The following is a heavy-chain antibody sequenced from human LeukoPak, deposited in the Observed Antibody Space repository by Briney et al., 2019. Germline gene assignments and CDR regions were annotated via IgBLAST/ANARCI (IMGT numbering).Heavy chain of an antibody. D-gene: IGHD3-10*01. J-gene: IGHJ5*02. CDR1: GGSISSTSYH. CDR3: ARYASGSYYWFDP. V-gene: IGHV4-39*01. CDR2: VYYTGSA. Sequence: PSETLSLTCTVSGGSISSTSYHWAWIRQPPGKGLEWIATVYYTGSAYYNPSLKSRFTISVDTSKSQFSLKLTSVTTADTALYYCARYASGSYYWFDPWGQGTLVTVSS.